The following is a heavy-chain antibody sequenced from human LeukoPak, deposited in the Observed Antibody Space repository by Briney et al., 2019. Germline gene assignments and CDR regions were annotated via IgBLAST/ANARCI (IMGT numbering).Heavy chain of an antibody. Sequence: GGYLRFSCAASELTISRNYMSWVRKAPGKGQEWNPVIYSGGSTYSADSVKSRFTITRDNSKNSLYLQMNSLRADDTAVYYCARDRRPRGWDPNYGMDVWGQGTTVTVSS. J-gene: IGHJ6*02. D-gene: IGHD6-19*01. V-gene: IGHV3-53*01. CDR3: ARDRRPRGWDPNYGMDV. CDR2: IYSGGST. CDR1: ELTISRNY.